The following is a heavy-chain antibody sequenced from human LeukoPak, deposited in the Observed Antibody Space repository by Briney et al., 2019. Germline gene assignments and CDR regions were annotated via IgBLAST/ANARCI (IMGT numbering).Heavy chain of an antibody. D-gene: IGHD6-19*01. Sequence: KTGGSLRLSCAASGFTFTNAWMSWVRQAPGKGPEWVARIKSKADGGTTDYASPVQGRFTISRDDSKNTLYLQMNSLKTEDTAVYYCTTGIRQWLKGPYAFDIWGQGTMVTVSS. J-gene: IGHJ3*02. CDR3: TTGIRQWLKGPYAFDI. V-gene: IGHV3-15*01. CDR1: GFTFTNAW. CDR2: IKSKADGGTT.